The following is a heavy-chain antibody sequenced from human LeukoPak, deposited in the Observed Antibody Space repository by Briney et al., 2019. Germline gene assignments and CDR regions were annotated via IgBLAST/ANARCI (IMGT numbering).Heavy chain of an antibody. D-gene: IGHD3-9*01. CDR1: GFTFSEYS. CDR3: ARVGYDILTGFHY. Sequence: GSLRLSCVASGFTFSEYSINWVRQAPGKGLEWVSFISSRSGSIYYADSVKGRFTISGDNAKKSLYLQMNSLRDEDTAVYYCARVGYDILTGFHYWGQGTLVTVSS. CDR2: ISSRSGSI. V-gene: IGHV3-48*02. J-gene: IGHJ4*02.